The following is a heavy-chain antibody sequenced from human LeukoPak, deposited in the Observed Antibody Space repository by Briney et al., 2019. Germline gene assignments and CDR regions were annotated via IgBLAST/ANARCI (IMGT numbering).Heavy chain of an antibody. CDR1: GYSISSGYY. D-gene: IGHD3-3*01. CDR3: ARDNDVLPKIFASLVRLSMMNNWFDP. Sequence: SETLSLTCTVSGYSISSGYYWGWIRQPPGKGLEWIGSIYHSGSTYYNPSLKSRVTISVDTSKNQFSLKLSSVTAADTAVYYCARDNDVLPKIFASLVRLSMMNNWFDPWGQGTLVTVSS. J-gene: IGHJ5*02. V-gene: IGHV4-38-2*02. CDR2: IYHSGST.